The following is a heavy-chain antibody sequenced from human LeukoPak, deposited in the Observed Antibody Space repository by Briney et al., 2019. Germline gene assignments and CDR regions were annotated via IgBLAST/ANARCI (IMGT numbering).Heavy chain of an antibody. D-gene: IGHD3/OR15-3a*01. Sequence: GASVKVSCKASGYTFTSYDINWVRQATGQGLEWMGWINPNSGGTNYARKFQGWVTMTRDTSISTAYMELSRLRSDDTAVYYCARENEGLVRAFDIWGQGTMVTVSS. CDR2: INPNSGGT. J-gene: IGHJ3*02. CDR3: ARENEGLVRAFDI. CDR1: GYTFTSYD. V-gene: IGHV1-2*04.